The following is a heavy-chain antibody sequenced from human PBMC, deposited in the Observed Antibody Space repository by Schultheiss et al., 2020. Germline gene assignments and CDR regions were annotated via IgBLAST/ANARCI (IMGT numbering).Heavy chain of an antibody. CDR1: GFTFSSYS. V-gene: IGHV3-21*01. CDR3: ARDHGGSYYYYYYMDV. D-gene: IGHD2-15*01. CDR2: ISGSGGST. Sequence: GGSLRLSCAASGFTFSSYSMNWVRQAPGKGLEWVSAISGSGGSTYYADSVKGRFTISRDNAKNSLYLQMNSLRAEDTAVYYCARDHGGSYYYYYYMDVWGKGTTVTVSS. J-gene: IGHJ6*03.